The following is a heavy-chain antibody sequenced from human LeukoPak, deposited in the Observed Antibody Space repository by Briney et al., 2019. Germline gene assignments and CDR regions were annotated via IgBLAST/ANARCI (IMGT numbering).Heavy chain of an antibody. Sequence: SETLSLTCTVSGGSISSYYWSWIRQPAGKGLEWIGRIYTSGSNNYNRSRKSRVTMSVGTSKNQFSLKLSSVTAAETAVYYCARVGTGQGGAFDIWGQGTMVTVSS. CDR1: GGSISSYY. CDR2: IYTSGSN. D-gene: IGHD1-14*01. CDR3: ARVGTGQGGAFDI. J-gene: IGHJ3*02. V-gene: IGHV4-4*07.